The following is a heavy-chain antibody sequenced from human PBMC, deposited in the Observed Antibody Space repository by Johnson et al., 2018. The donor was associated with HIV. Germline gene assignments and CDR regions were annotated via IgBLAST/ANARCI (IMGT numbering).Heavy chain of an antibody. D-gene: IGHD3-22*01. V-gene: IGHV3-13*01. J-gene: IGHJ3*02. CDR3: TRGEGGYFYDSSGYYHRPDDAFEI. CDR1: GFTFSSYA. Sequence: EKLVESGGGVVQPGRSLRLSCAASGFTFSSYAMHWVRQVRGKGLEWVSGIGTIDDTYYSDSVKGRFTISRENAKNSLYLQMNSLRAEDTAVYFCTRGEGGYFYDSSGYYHRPDDAFEIWGQGTMVTVSS. CDR2: IGTIDDT.